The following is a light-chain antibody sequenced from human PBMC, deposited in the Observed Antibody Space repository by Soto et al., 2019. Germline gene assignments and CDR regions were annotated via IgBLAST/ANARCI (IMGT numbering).Light chain of an antibody. CDR2: DAS. CDR1: QSVSSY. Sequence: IQLRESPATRCVRPGERATLSCRASQSVSSYLAWYQQKPGQAPRLLIYDASNGATGIPARFSGSGSGTYFTLPLSRPEPEDFAVYYCQQRGPFGQGTRLEIK. J-gene: IGKJ5*01. V-gene: IGKV3-11*01. CDR3: QQRGP.